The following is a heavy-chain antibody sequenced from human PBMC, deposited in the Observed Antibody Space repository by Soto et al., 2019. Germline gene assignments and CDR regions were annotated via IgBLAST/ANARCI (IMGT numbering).Heavy chain of an antibody. J-gene: IGHJ4*02. Sequence: GGSRRRSCAASGFTFSSYAMSWVRQAPGKGLEWVAAISGSGGSTYYADSVKGRFTISRDNSKNTLYLQMNSLRAEDTALYYFVRGSRYDSVAREYWGQGTRVTVSS. CDR2: ISGSGGST. CDR1: GFTFSSYA. D-gene: IGHD1-1*01. V-gene: IGHV3-23*01. CDR3: VRGSRYDSVAREY.